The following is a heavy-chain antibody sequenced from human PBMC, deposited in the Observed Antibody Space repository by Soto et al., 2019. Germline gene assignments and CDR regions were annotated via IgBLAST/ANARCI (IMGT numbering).Heavy chain of an antibody. V-gene: IGHV2-5*02. D-gene: IGHD3-22*01. Sequence: QITLKESGPTLVKPTQTLTLTCTFSGFSLSTSGVGVGWIRQPPGKALEWLALIYWDDDKRYSPSLKSRLTIXKXXSKNQVVLTMTNMDPVDTATYYCAHRPYDSSVLDYWGQGTLVTVSS. CDR2: IYWDDDK. CDR3: AHRPYDSSVLDY. J-gene: IGHJ4*02. CDR1: GFSLSTSGVG.